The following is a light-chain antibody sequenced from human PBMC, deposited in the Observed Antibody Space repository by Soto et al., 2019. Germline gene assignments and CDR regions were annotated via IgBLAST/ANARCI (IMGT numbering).Light chain of an antibody. CDR2: DAS. CDR1: QIVSSD. V-gene: IGKV3-20*01. J-gene: IGKJ5*01. CDR3: QQYGSSSPIT. Sequence: EIVLTQSPGTLSLSPGERATLSCRATQIVSSDLACYQQNPVQTPRLLIYDASSRATGIPDSFSGSGFGPAFTLTISRLEPEDFAVYYCQQYGSSSPITFGQGTRLEIK.